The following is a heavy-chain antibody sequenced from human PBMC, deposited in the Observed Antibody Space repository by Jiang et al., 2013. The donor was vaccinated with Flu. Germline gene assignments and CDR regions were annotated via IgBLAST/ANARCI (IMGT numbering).Heavy chain of an antibody. D-gene: IGHD6-6*01. CDR3: ARDGTSFSRSLWLIEVGGEKRFDS. J-gene: IGHJ4*02. CDR1: GYTFRGYG. V-gene: IGHV1-18*04. CDR2: ISPYNGDT. Sequence: GAEVKKPGASVKVSCKASGYTFRGYGISWVRQAPREGLEWMGWISPYNGDTIYAQKLQGRVTMTMDSSTSTAYLELRSLRSDDTAVYFCARDGTSFSRSLWLIEVGGEKRFDSWGQGTLVTVSS.